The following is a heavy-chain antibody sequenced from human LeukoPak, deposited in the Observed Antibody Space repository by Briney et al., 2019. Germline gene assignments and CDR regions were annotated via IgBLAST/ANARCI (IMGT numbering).Heavy chain of an antibody. CDR3: ARDHWNYVGFDY. CDR2: ISYDGSNK. V-gene: IGHV3-30*04. Sequence: PGRSLRLSCAASGFTFSSYAMHWVRQAPGKGLEWVAVISYDGSNKYYADSVKGRFTISRDNSKNTLYLQMNSLRAEDTAVYYCARDHWNYVGFDYRGQGTLVTVSS. CDR1: GFTFSSYA. J-gene: IGHJ4*02. D-gene: IGHD1-7*01.